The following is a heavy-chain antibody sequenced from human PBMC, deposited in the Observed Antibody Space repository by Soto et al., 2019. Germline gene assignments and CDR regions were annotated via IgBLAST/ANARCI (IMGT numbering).Heavy chain of an antibody. CDR1: GYTFTHYY. Sequence: QVQLVQSGAEVKKPGASVKLSCRTSGYTFTHYYIHWVRQAPGQGLEWLAISNPASGSTNYAQDFLGRVTLTIDTSTTTVYMELSGLRAEDTAIFYCARGLAAGDHWGQGTLVTVSS. V-gene: IGHV1-46*01. D-gene: IGHD6-25*01. CDR2: SNPASGST. J-gene: IGHJ4*02. CDR3: ARGLAAGDH.